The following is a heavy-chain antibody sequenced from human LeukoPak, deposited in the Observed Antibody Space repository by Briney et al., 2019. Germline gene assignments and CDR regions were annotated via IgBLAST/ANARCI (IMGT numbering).Heavy chain of an antibody. CDR3: AKGLVVEWLGGMDV. V-gene: IGHV3-9*01. J-gene: IGHJ6*02. CDR1: GFTFDDFA. Sequence: GRSLRLSCAASGFTFDDFAMHWVRQAPGKGLEWVSGISWNSGSIGYADSVKGRFTISRDNAKNSLYLQMNSLRAEDTALYYCAKGLVVEWLGGMDVWGQGTTVTVSS. D-gene: IGHD3-3*01. CDR2: ISWNSGSI.